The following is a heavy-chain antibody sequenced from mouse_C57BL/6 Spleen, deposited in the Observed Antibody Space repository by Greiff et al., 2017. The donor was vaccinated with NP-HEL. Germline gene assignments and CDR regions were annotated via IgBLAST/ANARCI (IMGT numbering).Heavy chain of an antibody. CDR3: ARSSYYGSRLFDY. J-gene: IGHJ2*01. CDR2: IYPGSGST. CDR1: GYTFTSYW. V-gene: IGHV1-55*01. Sequence: QVQLQQPGAELVKPGASVKMSCKASGYTFTSYWITWVKQRPGQGLEWIGDIYPGSGSTNYIEKFKSKATLTVDTSSSTAYMQLSSLTSEDSAVYYCARSSYYGSRLFDYWGQGTTLTVSS. D-gene: IGHD1-1*01.